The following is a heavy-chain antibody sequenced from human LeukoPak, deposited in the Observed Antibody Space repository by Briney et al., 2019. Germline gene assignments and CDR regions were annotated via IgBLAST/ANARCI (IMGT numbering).Heavy chain of an antibody. J-gene: IGHJ4*02. Sequence: PGGSLTLSCRPSVFTLDVYDMHGPRQAPGKGLEWVSLIRADGATTRYTDSVKGRFTISRDNSKDSLYLQMNSLRTEDTALYYCARDNTGSDEYWGQGTLVTVSS. CDR3: ARDNTGSDEY. V-gene: IGHV3-43*02. D-gene: IGHD1-26*01. CDR2: IRADGATT. CDR1: VFTLDVYD.